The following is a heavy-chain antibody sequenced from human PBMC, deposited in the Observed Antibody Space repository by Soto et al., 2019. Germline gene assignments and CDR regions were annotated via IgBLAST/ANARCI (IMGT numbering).Heavy chain of an antibody. J-gene: IGHJ4*02. CDR1: GFSLTTSGVG. Sequence: QITLNESGPTVVRPTETLTLTCRFSGFSLTTSGVGVGWIRQSPGKAPEWLALIYWDDDKRYSASLKSRLTINKDTSKTQVVLTVSDLDPTATATYYCAHRVLRTVFGLVTTTAIDFDFWGQGTPVAASS. CDR3: AHRVLRTVFGLVTTTAIDFDF. V-gene: IGHV2-5*02. D-gene: IGHD3-3*01. CDR2: IYWDDDK.